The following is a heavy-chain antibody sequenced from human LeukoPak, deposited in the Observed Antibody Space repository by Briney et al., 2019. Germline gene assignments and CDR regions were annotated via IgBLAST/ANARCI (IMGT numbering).Heavy chain of an antibody. CDR1: GGSFSGYY. J-gene: IGHJ4*02. V-gene: IGHV4-34*01. CDR2: INHSGST. Sequence: SETLSLTCAVYGGSFSGYYWSWIRQPPGKGLEWIGEINHSGSTNYNPSLKSRVTISVDTSKNQFSLKLSSVTAADTAVYYCARLRTSQWLSSRLFDYWGQGTLVTVSS. D-gene: IGHD6-19*01. CDR3: ARLRTSQWLSSRLFDY.